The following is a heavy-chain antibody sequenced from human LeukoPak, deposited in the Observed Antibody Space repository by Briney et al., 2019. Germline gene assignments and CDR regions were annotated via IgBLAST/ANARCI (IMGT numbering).Heavy chain of an antibody. CDR1: GDSISSSNYC. V-gene: IGHV4-39*01. J-gene: IGHJ4*02. Sequence: SSETLSLTCTVSGDSISSSNYCWDWVRQPPGKGLEWIGSIYYSGTTYYNPSLKSRVTMSVDMSKNQFSLKLSSVTAADTAVYYCARLLRWVYYFDYWGQGTLVTVSS. CDR2: IYYSGTT. CDR3: ARLLRWVYYFDY. D-gene: IGHD6-13*01.